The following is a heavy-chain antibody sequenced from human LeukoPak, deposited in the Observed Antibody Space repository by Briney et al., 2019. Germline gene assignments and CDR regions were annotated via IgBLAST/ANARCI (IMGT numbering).Heavy chain of an antibody. Sequence: SETLSLTCTVSGGSISNYYWTWIRQPPGKGLEWIGYIYYSGSTNYNPSLKSRVTISVDTSKNQFSLKLTSVTAADTAVYYCARGSYDYVWGSYRRASNFDFWGQGTLVTVSS. V-gene: IGHV4-59*08. CDR1: GGSISNYY. CDR3: ARGSYDYVWGSYRRASNFDF. D-gene: IGHD3-16*02. J-gene: IGHJ4*02. CDR2: IYYSGST.